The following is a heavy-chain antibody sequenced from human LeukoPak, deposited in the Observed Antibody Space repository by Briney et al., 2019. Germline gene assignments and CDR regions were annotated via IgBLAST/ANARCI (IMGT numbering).Heavy chain of an antibody. CDR3: ARKVGYSSSYYGRLVP. D-gene: IGHD6-13*01. CDR1: GYTFTGYY. Sequence: ASVKVSCKASGYTFTGYYLHWVRQAPGQGLEWMGRINPNNGGTNYAQKFQGRVTMTRDTSISTAYMEVTRLTSDDTAIYFCARKVGYSSSYYGRLVPWGQGTLATVSS. V-gene: IGHV1-2*06. J-gene: IGHJ5*02. CDR2: INPNNGGT.